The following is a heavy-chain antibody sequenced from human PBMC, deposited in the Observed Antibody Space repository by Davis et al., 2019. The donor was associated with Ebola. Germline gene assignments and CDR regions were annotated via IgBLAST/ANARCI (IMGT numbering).Heavy chain of an antibody. J-gene: IGHJ3*01. Sequence: GGSLRLSCKGSGYSFTNYWIGWVRQMPGKGLEWMGTIYPRDSETRYSPSFQGQVTISADKSISTAYLQLSSLKASDTAMYYCASRDPYSSSSFFYFYFWGQGKMVTVSS. CDR1: GYSFTNYW. V-gene: IGHV5-51*01. CDR2: IYPRDSET. CDR3: ASRDPYSSSSFFYFYF. D-gene: IGHD6-6*01.